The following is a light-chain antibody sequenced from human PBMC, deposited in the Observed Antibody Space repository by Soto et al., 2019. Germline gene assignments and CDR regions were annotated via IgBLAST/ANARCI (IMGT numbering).Light chain of an antibody. CDR3: QQYHRYSWT. Sequence: DIQMTQSPSTLSASVGDRVSIPCRASQSISSSLAWYQQKPGKAPKLLIYDASSLESGVPSRFSGSGSGTEFTLSINSLQPQDFATYYCQQYHRYSWTFGQGTKVDIK. CDR1: QSISSS. CDR2: DAS. V-gene: IGKV1-5*01. J-gene: IGKJ1*01.